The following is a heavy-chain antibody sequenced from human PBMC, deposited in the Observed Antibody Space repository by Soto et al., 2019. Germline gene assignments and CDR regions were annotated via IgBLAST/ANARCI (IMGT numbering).Heavy chain of an antibody. CDR1: GGSFSGHF. D-gene: IGHD2-2*01. Sequence: QVQLQQWGAGLLNSSETLSLTCAVYGGSFSGHFWGWVRQPPGRGPVWIGEITPGEAANSAPSVTGRFPTPADTSKNQSSIKLTSVSPSATAVYYCGKSVPAASRHSYYDMDVWGKGTTVAVSS. V-gene: IGHV4-34*01. CDR3: GKSVPAASRHSYYDMDV. J-gene: IGHJ6*03. CDR2: ITPGEAA.